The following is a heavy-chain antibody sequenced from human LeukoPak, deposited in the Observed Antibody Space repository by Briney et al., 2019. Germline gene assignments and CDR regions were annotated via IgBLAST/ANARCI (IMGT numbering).Heavy chain of an antibody. CDR2: MSPNSGNT. V-gene: IGHV1-8*01. J-gene: IGHJ5*02. CDR1: RYTFTSYD. D-gene: IGHD1-1*01. Sequence: ASVKVSCKASRYTFTSYDINWVRQATGQGLEWMGWMSPNSGNTGYAQKFQGRVTMTRNTSISTAYMELSSLRSEDTAVYYCARDMGLEWFDPWGQGTLVTVSS. CDR3: ARDMGLEWFDP.